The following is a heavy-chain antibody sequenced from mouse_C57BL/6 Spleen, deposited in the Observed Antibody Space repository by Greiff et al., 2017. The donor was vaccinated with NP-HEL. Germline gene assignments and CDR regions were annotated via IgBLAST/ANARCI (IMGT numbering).Heavy chain of an antibody. V-gene: IGHV1-55*01. J-gene: IGHJ2*01. D-gene: IGHD1-1*01. CDR2: IYPGSGST. Sequence: QVQLQQPGAELVKPGASVKMSCKASGYTFTSYWITWVKQRPGQGLEWIGDIYPGSGSTNYNEKFKSKATLTVDTSSSPAYMQLSSLTSEDSAVYYCAREGTTVVAGFDYWGQSTTLTVSS. CDR3: AREGTTVVAGFDY. CDR1: GYTFTSYW.